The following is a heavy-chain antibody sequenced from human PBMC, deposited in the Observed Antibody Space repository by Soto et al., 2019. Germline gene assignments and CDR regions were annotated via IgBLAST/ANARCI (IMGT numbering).Heavy chain of an antibody. CDR3: ARGSVTSGRWFGP. V-gene: IGHV1-18*04. J-gene: IGHJ5*02. Sequence: QVHLVQSGTEVKEPGASVKVSCKASASTFTGYTINWVRQAPGQGLEWMGWISTFNGNTKYAGNFEGRVTMTTNPSTTTAYMELTSPTFDDTAVYFCARGSVTSGRWFGPWGQGTLVSVSS. D-gene: IGHD4-17*01. CDR2: ISTFNGNT. CDR1: ASTFTGYT.